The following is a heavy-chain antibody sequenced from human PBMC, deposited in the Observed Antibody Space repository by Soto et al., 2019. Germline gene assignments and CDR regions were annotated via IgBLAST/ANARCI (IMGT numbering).Heavy chain of an antibody. Sequence: SETLSLTCAVSGGSISSGGYSWSWIRQPQGKGLVWFGYFYLSGSTYYNPSLKSRVTISVDRSKNQFSLKLSSVTAADTAVYYCARAMTTVTTIDYWGQGTLVTVSS. CDR1: GGSISSGGYS. J-gene: IGHJ4*02. CDR2: FYLSGST. V-gene: IGHV4-30-2*01. CDR3: ARAMTTVTTIDY. D-gene: IGHD4-17*01.